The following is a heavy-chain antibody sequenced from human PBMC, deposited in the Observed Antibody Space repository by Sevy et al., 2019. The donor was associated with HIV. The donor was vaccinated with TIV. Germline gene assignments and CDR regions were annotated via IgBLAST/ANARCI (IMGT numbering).Heavy chain of an antibody. J-gene: IGHJ4*02. CDR1: GGSISSSSYY. V-gene: IGHV4-39*01. CDR2: IYYSGST. Sequence: SETLSLTCTVSGGSISSSSYYWGWIRQPPGKGLEWIGRIYYSGSTYYNPSLKSRFTISVDTSKSQFSLKLSSVTAADTAVYYCARFRSGWELLGYLDYWGQGTLVTVFS. CDR3: ARFRSGWELLGYLDY. D-gene: IGHD1-26*01.